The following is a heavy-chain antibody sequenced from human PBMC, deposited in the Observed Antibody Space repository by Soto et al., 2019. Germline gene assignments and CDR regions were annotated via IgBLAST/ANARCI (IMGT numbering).Heavy chain of an antibody. D-gene: IGHD4-17*01. CDR1: GFTFSSYG. J-gene: IGHJ6*02. Sequence: QVQLVESGGGVVQPGRSLRLSCAASGFTFSSYGMHWVRQAPGKGLEWVAVISYDGSNKYYADSVKGRFTISRDNSKNTRYLQMNSLRAEDTAVYYCAKEYGDYGMDVWGQGTTVTVS. CDR2: ISYDGSNK. V-gene: IGHV3-30*18. CDR3: AKEYGDYGMDV.